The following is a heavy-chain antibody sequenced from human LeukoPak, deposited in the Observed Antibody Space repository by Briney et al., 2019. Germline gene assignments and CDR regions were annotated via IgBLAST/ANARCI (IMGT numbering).Heavy chain of an antibody. CDR3: ARSYDRSGYYFRMVEY. D-gene: IGHD3-22*01. J-gene: IGHJ4*02. V-gene: IGHV3-33*01. Sequence: GRSLRLSCAASGFIFSSYGMHWVRQAPGKGLEWVAVIWYDGSSKQYADSAKGRFTISRDNSKNTLYLEMNSLRAEDTAVYYCARSYDRSGYYFRMVEYWGQGTLVTVSS. CDR2: IWYDGSSK. CDR1: GFIFSSYG.